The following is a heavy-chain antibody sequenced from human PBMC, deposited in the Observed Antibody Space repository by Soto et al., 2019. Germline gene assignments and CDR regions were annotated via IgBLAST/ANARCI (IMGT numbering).Heavy chain of an antibody. V-gene: IGHV4-4*02. J-gene: IGHJ3*02. CDR3: ASDSAHLAVRVDAFDI. D-gene: IGHD6-6*01. CDR2: IYHSAST. CDR1: GGSISSSNW. Sequence: QVQLQESGPGLVKPSGTLSLTCAVSGGSISSSNWWRWVRQPPGKGLEWIWDIYHSASTNYNPSLKRRVTESVDQSKNQFSLKLSSVTAAATAVYYCASDSAHLAVRVDAFDIWGQGTMVAVSS.